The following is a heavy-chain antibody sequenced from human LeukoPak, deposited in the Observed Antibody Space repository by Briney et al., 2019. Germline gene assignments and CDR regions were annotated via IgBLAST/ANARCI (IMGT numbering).Heavy chain of an antibody. CDR3: ARSLNTYYDFWSGYLIDY. V-gene: IGHV5-51*01. D-gene: IGHD3-3*01. CDR1: GYSFTSYW. J-gene: IGHJ4*02. CDR2: IYPGDSDT. Sequence: GESLKISCKGSGYSFTSYWIGWVRQMPGKGLEWMGIIYPGDSDTRYSPSFQGQVTISADKSISTAYLQWSSLKASDTAVYYCARSLNTYYDFWSGYLIDYWGQGTLVTVSS.